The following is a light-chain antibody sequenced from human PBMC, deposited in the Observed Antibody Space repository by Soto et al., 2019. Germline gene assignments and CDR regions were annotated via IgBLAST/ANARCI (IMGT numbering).Light chain of an antibody. Sequence: SYELTQPLSVSVALGQTARITCGGNNIGSKNVHWYQQKPGQAPVLVIYRDYNRPSGIPERFSDSNSGNTATLTISRAQAGDEADYYCQVWDSTTFVVFGGGTKLTVL. J-gene: IGLJ2*01. CDR2: RDY. CDR1: NIGSKN. V-gene: IGLV3-9*01. CDR3: QVWDSTTFVV.